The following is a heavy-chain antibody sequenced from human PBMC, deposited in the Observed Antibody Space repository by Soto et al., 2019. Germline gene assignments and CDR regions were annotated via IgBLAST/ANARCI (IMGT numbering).Heavy chain of an antibody. CDR1: GFTFSSYA. V-gene: IGHV3-21*01. CDR3: ARYEYCSGGTCYLFDY. D-gene: IGHD2-15*01. J-gene: IGHJ4*02. Sequence: GGSLRLSCAGSGFTFSSYAMNWVRQAPGKGLEWVSSISSGGSYIYYADSVKGRFTISRDNAKNSLFLQMNSLRAEDTAVYYCARYEYCSGGTCYLFDYWGQGTQVTVSS. CDR2: ISSGGSYI.